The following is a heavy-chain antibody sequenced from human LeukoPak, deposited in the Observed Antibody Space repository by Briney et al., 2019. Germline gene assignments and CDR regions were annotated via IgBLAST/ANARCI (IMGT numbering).Heavy chain of an antibody. CDR1: GGSISSSSYY. J-gene: IGHJ4*02. V-gene: IGHV4-39*05. Sequence: KPSETPALPCTVSGGSISSSSYYWAWVRPPPREGLECIGSIYYSGSPYYNPSLKSRVTISVDTSKNQFSLRLSSVTAADTAVYYCATWRTAKTGFDYWGQGTLVTVSS. D-gene: IGHD1-1*01. CDR2: IYYSGSP. CDR3: ATWRTAKTGFDY.